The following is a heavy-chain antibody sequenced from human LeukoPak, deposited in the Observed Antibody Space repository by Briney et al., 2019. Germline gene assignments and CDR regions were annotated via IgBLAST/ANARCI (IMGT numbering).Heavy chain of an antibody. D-gene: IGHD4-23*01. Sequence: ASVKVSCKASGYTFTSYDINWVRQATGQGLEWMGWINPNSGGTNYAQKFQGRVTMTRDTSISTAYMELSRLRSDDTAVYYCARVRGGNWFNPWGQGTLVTVSS. J-gene: IGHJ5*02. CDR1: GYTFTSYD. CDR2: INPNSGGT. CDR3: ARVRGGNWFNP. V-gene: IGHV1-2*02.